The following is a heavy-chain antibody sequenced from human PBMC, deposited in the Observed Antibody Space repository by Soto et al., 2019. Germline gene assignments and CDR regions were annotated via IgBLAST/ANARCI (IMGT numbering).Heavy chain of an antibody. D-gene: IGHD3-10*01. J-gene: IGHJ5*02. CDR2: IIPILVIA. CDR1: GGTFSSYT. Sequence: QVQLVQSGAEVKKPGSSVKVSCKASGGTFSSYTISWVRQAPGQGLEWMGRIIPILVIANYAQKFQGRVTITADKSTSTAYMELSSLRSEATAVYYCARSSYYYGSGRPYNWFDPWGQGTLVTVSS. CDR3: ARSSYYYGSGRPYNWFDP. V-gene: IGHV1-69*02.